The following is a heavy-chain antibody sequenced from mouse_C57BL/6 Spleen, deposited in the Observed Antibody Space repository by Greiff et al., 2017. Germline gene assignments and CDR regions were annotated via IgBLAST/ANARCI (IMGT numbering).Heavy chain of an antibody. CDR3: ARRALGDAMDY. CDR1: GYTFTSYW. D-gene: IGHD3-1*01. Sequence: VQLQQPGAELVRPGSSVKLSCKASGYTFTSYWMDWVKQRPGQGLEWIGNIYPSDSETHYNQKFKDKATLTVDKSSSTAYMQLSSLTAEDSAVYYCARRALGDAMDYWGQGTSVTVSS. V-gene: IGHV1-61*01. J-gene: IGHJ4*01. CDR2: IYPSDSET.